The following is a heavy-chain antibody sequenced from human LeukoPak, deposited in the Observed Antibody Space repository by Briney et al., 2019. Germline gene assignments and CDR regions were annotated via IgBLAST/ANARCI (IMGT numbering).Heavy chain of an antibody. J-gene: IGHJ4*02. CDR1: GFTFSRFW. D-gene: IGHD3-10*01. Sequence: PGGSLRLSCAASGFTFSRFWMNWVRQAPGRGLEWVANIDQSGGRNNYVDSVKGRFTISRDNAKNSLFLEMSSLRADDTAVYFCARDGDYGTGSYYRGCIDSWGQGTPVTVSP. V-gene: IGHV3-7*05. CDR3: ARDGDYGTGSYYRGCIDS. CDR2: IDQSGGRN.